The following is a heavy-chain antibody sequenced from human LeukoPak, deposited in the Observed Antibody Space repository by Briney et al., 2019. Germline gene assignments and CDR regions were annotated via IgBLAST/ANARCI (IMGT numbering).Heavy chain of an antibody. J-gene: IGHJ4*02. CDR3: ARGSTARYYYDRSGYYRGAVDY. CDR1: GYTFTSFG. Sequence: ASVKVSCKASGYTFTSFGISWVRQAPGQGLEWMGWISAYNDNTNYAQKFQDRVTMTTDTSTTTAYMELRSLRSDDTAVYYCARGSTARYYYDRSGYYRGAVDYWGQGTLVTVSS. D-gene: IGHD3-22*01. V-gene: IGHV1-18*01. CDR2: ISAYNDNT.